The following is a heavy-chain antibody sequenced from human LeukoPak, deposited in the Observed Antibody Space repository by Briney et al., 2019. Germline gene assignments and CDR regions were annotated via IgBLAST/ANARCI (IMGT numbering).Heavy chain of an antibody. Sequence: SETLSLTCTVSGGSISSYYWSWIRQPPGKGLEWIGYIYYSGSTNYNPSLQSRVTISVDASKNQFSLNLSSVTAADTAVYYCARGTLYRGWSYYLDFWGQGSQVTVSS. CDR1: GGSISSYY. CDR3: ARGTLYRGWSYYLDF. CDR2: IYYSGST. J-gene: IGHJ4*02. V-gene: IGHV4-59*01. D-gene: IGHD6-19*01.